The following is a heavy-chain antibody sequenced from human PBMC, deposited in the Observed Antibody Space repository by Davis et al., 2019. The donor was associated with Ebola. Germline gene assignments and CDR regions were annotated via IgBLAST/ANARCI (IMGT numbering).Heavy chain of an antibody. J-gene: IGHJ6*02. Sequence: GESLKISCAASGFTFSSYSMNWVRQAPGKGLEWVSSISSSSSYIYYADSVKGRFTISRDNAKNSLYLQMNSLRAEDTAVYYCHTVYYYYGMDVWGQGTTATVSS. CDR3: HTVYYYYGMDV. V-gene: IGHV3-21*01. CDR2: ISSSSSYI. CDR1: GFTFSSYS. D-gene: IGHD4-17*01.